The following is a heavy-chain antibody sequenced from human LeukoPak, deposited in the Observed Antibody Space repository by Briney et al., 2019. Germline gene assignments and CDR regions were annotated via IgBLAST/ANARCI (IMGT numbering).Heavy chain of an antibody. D-gene: IGHD6-19*01. Sequence: PSGTLSLTCAVSGGSISSSNWWSWVRQPPGKGLEWIGEIYHSGSTNYNPSLKSRVTISVDKSKNQFSLKLSSVTAADTAVYYCARDHEYSSGWFGRETIDNWFDPWGQGTLVTVSS. CDR3: ARDHEYSSGWFGRETIDNWFDP. CDR1: GGSISSSNW. CDR2: IYHSGST. J-gene: IGHJ5*02. V-gene: IGHV4-4*02.